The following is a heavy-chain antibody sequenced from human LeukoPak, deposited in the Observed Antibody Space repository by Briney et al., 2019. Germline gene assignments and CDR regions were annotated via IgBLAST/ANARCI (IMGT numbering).Heavy chain of an antibody. CDR2: ISYDGSNE. Sequence: GGSLRLSCAASGFTFSTYGMHWVRQAPGKGLEWVAVISYDGSNEYYADSVKGRFTISRDNSKNTLYLRMSSLRAEDTAVYYCAKEFNRGLPDYWGQGTPVTVPS. CDR3: AKEFNRGLPDY. D-gene: IGHD2-21*01. J-gene: IGHJ4*02. V-gene: IGHV3-30*18. CDR1: GFTFSTYG.